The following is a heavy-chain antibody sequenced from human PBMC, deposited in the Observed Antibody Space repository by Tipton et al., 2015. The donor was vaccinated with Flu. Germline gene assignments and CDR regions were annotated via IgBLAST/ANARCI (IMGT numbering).Heavy chain of an antibody. CDR1: GDSVSSNSVG. V-gene: IGHV4-61*01. J-gene: IGHJ4*02. D-gene: IGHD3-10*01. Sequence: GLVKPSQTLSLTCAISGDSVSSNSVGWSWIRQPPGKGLEWIGYIYYSGSTNYNPSLKSRVTISVDTSKNQFSLKLSSVTAADTAVYHCARASSGPPRSHFDYWGQGTLVTVSS. CDR3: ARASSGPPRSHFDY. CDR2: IYYSGST.